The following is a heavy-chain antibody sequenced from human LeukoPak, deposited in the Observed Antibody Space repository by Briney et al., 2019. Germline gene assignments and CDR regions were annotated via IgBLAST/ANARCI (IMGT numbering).Heavy chain of an antibody. J-gene: IGHJ6*02. D-gene: IGHD6-13*01. Sequence: GGSLRLSCAASGFTFSSYSMNWVRQAPGKGLEWVSSISSSSSYIYYADSVKGRFTISRDNAKNSLYLQMNSLRAEDTAVYYCASLKGIAAAAKPLGYYYGMDVWGQGTTVTVSS. CDR1: GFTFSSYS. V-gene: IGHV3-21*01. CDR2: ISSSSSYI. CDR3: ASLKGIAAAAKPLGYYYGMDV.